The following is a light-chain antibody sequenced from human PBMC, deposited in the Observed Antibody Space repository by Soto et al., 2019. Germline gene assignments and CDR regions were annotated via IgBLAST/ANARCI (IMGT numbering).Light chain of an antibody. CDR2: GSS. J-gene: IGKJ1*01. CDR1: QSVSNN. Sequence: EIVMTQSPATLSVSPGEKATLSCRASQSVSNNLAWFQQKPGQVPRLLISGSSNRATGVSARFSGSGSGTEFTLTISSLQSEDFAVYYCQQYHYWWTFGQGTKVEIK. CDR3: QQYHYWWT. V-gene: IGKV3-15*01.